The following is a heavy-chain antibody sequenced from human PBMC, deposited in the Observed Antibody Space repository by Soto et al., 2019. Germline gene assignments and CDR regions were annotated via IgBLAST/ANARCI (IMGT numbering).Heavy chain of an antibody. Sequence: EVQLVESGGGLIQPRGSLRISCAASGFTFSNYWMHWVRQAPGKGLVWVSRINPNGGTTSYAGSVKGRFTISRDNAKNTLYLQMDSLRAEDTAVYYCARVGVGSYHFDFWGQGTLVPVSA. J-gene: IGHJ4*02. CDR3: ARVGVGSYHFDF. V-gene: IGHV3-74*01. CDR2: INPNGGTT. CDR1: GFTFSNYW. D-gene: IGHD2-21*01.